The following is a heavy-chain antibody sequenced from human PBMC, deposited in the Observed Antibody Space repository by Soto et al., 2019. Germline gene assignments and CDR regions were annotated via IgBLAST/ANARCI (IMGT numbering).Heavy chain of an antibody. V-gene: IGHV1-18*01. Sequence: QVQLVQSGGEVKKPGASVKVSCKASGYTFTSYGFSWVRQAPGQGLEWMGWINAYNGKTDYAQKFQGRVTMTTDTYTNTVHREPRSLRSDDTAVYFCTGDRLALPTSLGFDYWGQGTLVTVST. J-gene: IGHJ4*02. CDR2: INAYNGKT. CDR1: GYTFTSYG. CDR3: TGDRLALPTSLGFDY.